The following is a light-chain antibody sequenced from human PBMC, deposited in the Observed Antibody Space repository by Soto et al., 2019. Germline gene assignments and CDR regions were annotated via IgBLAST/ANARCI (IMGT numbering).Light chain of an antibody. CDR1: SSDVGAYNY. V-gene: IGLV2-14*01. CDR2: EVS. J-gene: IGLJ1*01. Sequence: QSVLTQPASVSGSPGQSITISCTGTSSDVGAYNYVSWYQQHPGKAPKLMIYEVSNRPSGVSDRFSGSKSGNTASLTISGLQAEDEADYYCNSYTTSSTLPYVSGTGTKVTVL. CDR3: NSYTTSSTLPYV.